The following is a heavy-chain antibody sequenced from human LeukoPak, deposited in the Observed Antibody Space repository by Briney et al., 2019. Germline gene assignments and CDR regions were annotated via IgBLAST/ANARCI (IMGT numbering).Heavy chain of an antibody. CDR1: GFTFSNYS. CDR3: AKLENSYGDYPDY. J-gene: IGHJ4*02. V-gene: IGHV3-30-3*02. CDR2: ISYDGSNK. Sequence: PGGSLRLSCAASGFTFSNYSMHWVRQAPGRGLDWVAVISYDGSNKYYADSVKGRFTISRDNSKNTLYLQMNSLRAEDTAVYYCAKLENSYGDYPDYWGQGTLVTVSS. D-gene: IGHD4-17*01.